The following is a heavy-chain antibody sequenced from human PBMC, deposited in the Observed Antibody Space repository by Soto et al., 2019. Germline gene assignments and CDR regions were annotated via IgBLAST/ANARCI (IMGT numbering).Heavy chain of an antibody. V-gene: IGHV4-59*01. CDR2: IYYSGST. CDR3: ARVSSSWGLVNYFDY. J-gene: IGHJ4*02. D-gene: IGHD6-13*01. CDR1: GDSISSYS. Sequence: SETLSLTCTVSGDSISSYSWSWIRQPPGKGLECIGYIYYSGSTNYNASLQSRLTISVDTSKNQFSLKLSSVTAADTAVYYCARVSSSWGLVNYFDYWGQGTLVTVSS.